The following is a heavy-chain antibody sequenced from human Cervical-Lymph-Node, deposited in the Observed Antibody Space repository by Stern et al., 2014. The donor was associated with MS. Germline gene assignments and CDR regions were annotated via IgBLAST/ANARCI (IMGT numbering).Heavy chain of an antibody. V-gene: IGHV4-31*03. J-gene: IGHJ4*02. D-gene: IGHD3-16*01. CDR2: ISYIGGT. CDR3: ARSDRLWGSFDY. CDR1: GASISTVGYY. Sequence: QLQLQESGPGLVKPSQTLSLTCTVSGASISTVGYYWSWIRQHPGKGLEWIAYISYIGGTYYNPSLKSRVSISADSSKNQFSLNLTSVTAADTALYYGARSDRLWGSFDYWGQGTLVAVSS.